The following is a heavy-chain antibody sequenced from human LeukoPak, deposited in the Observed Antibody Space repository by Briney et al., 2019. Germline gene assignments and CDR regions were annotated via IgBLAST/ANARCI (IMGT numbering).Heavy chain of an antibody. V-gene: IGHV3-30*18. CDR3: AKAASIAAAAYKSDYYYYGMDV. CDR2: ISYDGSNK. CDR1: GFTFSSYG. J-gene: IGHJ6*02. Sequence: GGSLRLSCAASGFTFSSYGMHWVRQAPGKGLEWVAVISYDGSNKYYADSVKGRFTISRDNSNNTLYLQMNSLRAEDTAVYYCAKAASIAAAAYKSDYYYYGMDVWGQGTTVTVSS. D-gene: IGHD6-13*01.